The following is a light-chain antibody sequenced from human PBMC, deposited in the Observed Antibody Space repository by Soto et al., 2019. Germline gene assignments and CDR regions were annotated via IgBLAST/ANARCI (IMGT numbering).Light chain of an antibody. J-gene: IGLJ1*01. CDR3: SSYTSLSAPYV. Sequence: QSALTKPASVSGSPGQSITISCTGTSSNVGGYNYVSWYQQHPVTAPKLMIYDITNRPSGVSERFSGSKSGNTASLTISGLQADDEADYYCSSYTSLSAPYVFGTGTQLTVL. CDR2: DIT. V-gene: IGLV2-14*01. CDR1: SSNVGGYNY.